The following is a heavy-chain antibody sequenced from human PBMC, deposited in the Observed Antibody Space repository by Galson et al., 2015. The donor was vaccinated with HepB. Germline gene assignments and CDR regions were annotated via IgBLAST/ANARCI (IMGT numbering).Heavy chain of an antibody. D-gene: IGHD6-19*01. V-gene: IGHV3-64D*06. J-gene: IGHJ4*02. Sequence: SLRLSCAASGFTFSSYAMHWVRQAPGKGLEYVSAISSNGGSTYYADSVKGRFTISRDNSKNTLYLQMSSLRAEDTAVYYRVKGGAPTGYSSGWSTTIVYWGQRTLVTVSS. CDR3: VKGGAPTGYSSGWSTTIVY. CDR1: GFTFSSYA. CDR2: ISSNGGST.